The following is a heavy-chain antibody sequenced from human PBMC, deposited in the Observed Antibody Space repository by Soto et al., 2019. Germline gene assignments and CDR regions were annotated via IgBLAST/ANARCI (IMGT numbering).Heavy chain of an antibody. Sequence: ASVNVSCKASGYTFTSYGISWVRQAPGQGLELMGWISAYNGNTNYAQKLQGRVTMTTXXXXXXAXMXLXXLXSDDTAVYYCARVKLDPYYYDSSGYPYWG. V-gene: IGHV1-18*04. D-gene: IGHD3-22*01. CDR2: ISAYNGNT. CDR3: ARVKLDPYYYDSSGYPY. CDR1: GYTFTSYG. J-gene: IGHJ4*01.